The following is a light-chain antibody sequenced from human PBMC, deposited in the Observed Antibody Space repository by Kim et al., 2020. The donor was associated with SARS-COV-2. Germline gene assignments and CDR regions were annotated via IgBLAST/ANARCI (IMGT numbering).Light chain of an antibody. CDR1: NIGTKS. CDR2: ADS. V-gene: IGLV3-21*03. CDR3: QVSDASSDHFYV. J-gene: IGLJ1*01. Sequence: GNTASIACGGINIGTKSVHWYEQRPGLTPVMVLYADSGRPSGNPERFSASNSGNTATLTITSVEAGDEAYYDCQVSDASSDHFYVFGRGSKGTVL.